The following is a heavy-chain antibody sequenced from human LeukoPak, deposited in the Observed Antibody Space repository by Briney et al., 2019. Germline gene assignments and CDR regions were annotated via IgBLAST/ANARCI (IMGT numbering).Heavy chain of an antibody. CDR2: IKQDGSEK. V-gene: IGHV3-7*01. Sequence: GGSLRLSCAASGFTFSSYWMSWVRQAPGKGLEWVANIKQDGSEKYYVDSVKGRFTISRDNAKNSLYLQMNNLRAEDTAVYYCAREGIRILAAAGTSDYWGQGTLVTVSS. CDR1: GFTFSSYW. CDR3: AREGIRILAAAGTSDY. J-gene: IGHJ4*02. D-gene: IGHD6-13*01.